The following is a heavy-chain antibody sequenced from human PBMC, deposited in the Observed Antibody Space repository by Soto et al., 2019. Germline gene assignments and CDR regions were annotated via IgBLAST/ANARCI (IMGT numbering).Heavy chain of an antibody. CDR3: TTQYYDSSGLLT. J-gene: IGHJ5*02. D-gene: IGHD3-22*01. V-gene: IGHV3-15*07. CDR2: IKSETDGGTT. Sequence: GGSLRLSCVASVLTFNKAWMNWVRQAPGKGQEWVGRIKSETDGGTTDYVAPVKGRFTISRDDSKNTLYLQMNSLQTEDTAVYYCTTQYYDSSGLLTWGRGTLVTVS. CDR1: VLTFNKAW.